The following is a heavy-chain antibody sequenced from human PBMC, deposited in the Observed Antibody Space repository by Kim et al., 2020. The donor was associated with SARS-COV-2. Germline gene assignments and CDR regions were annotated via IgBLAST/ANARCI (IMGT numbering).Heavy chain of an antibody. Sequence: GGSLRLSCTASGFTFGDYAMSWVRQAPGKGLEWVGFIRSKAYGGTTEYAASVKGRFTISRDDSKSIAYLQMNSLKTEDTAVYYCTRTGRGYKFPHYWGQGTLVTVSS. J-gene: IGHJ4*02. CDR2: IRSKAYGGTT. V-gene: IGHV3-49*04. CDR3: TRTGRGYKFPHY. D-gene: IGHD5-12*01. CDR1: GFTFGDYA.